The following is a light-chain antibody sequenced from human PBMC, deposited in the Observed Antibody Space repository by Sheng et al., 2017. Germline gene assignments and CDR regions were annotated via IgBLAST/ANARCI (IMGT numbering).Light chain of an antibody. CDR3: QQYSDYSMYT. J-gene: IGKJ2*01. CDR1: QSISNS. V-gene: IGKV1-39*01. CDR2: AAN. Sequence: DILMTQSPSSLSASVGDRVTITCRASQSISNSLNWYQQKPGKAPKLLIYAANSFQSGVPSRFSGSGSGTEFTLTISSLQPDDFATYYCQQYSDYSMYTFGQGTKLEIK.